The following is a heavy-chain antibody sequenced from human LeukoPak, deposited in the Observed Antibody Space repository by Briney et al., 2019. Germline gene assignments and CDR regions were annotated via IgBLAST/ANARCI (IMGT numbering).Heavy chain of an antibody. D-gene: IGHD3-22*01. CDR2: IYYSGST. J-gene: IGHJ3*02. CDR1: GGSVSSGSYY. Sequence: SETLSLTCTVSGGSVSSGSYYWSWIRQPPGKGLEWIGYIYYSGSTNYNPSLESRVTISVDTSKNQFSLKLSSVTAADTAVYYCARDTLNYYDSDDAFDIWGQGIMVTVSS. CDR3: ARDTLNYYDSDDAFDI. V-gene: IGHV4-61*01.